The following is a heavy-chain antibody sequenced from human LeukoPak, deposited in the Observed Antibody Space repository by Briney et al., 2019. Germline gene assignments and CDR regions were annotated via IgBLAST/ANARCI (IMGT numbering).Heavy chain of an antibody. D-gene: IGHD1-26*01. CDR3: ARLGGATAVYMYTDY. CDR1: GITFINNI. CDR2: MTTSGNTI. Sequence: GGSLRLSCVDSGITFINNIGICVRQAPGKGLEWLSLMTTSGNTIFYAESVKERFTISRDNAKKTLYLQMNSLRDEDTAVYYCARLGGATAVYMYTDYWGQGTLVTVSS. V-gene: IGHV3-48*02. J-gene: IGHJ4*02.